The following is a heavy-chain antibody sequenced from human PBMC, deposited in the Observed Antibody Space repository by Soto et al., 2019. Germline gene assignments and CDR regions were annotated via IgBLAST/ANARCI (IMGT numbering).Heavy chain of an antibody. CDR3: ARENRDYGDYAPNWFDP. Sequence: QVQLVQSGAELKKPGSSVKVSCTASGGTFSSYAISWVRQAPGQGLEWMGGIIPIFGTANYAQKFQGRVTITADESTSTAYMEMSSLRSEDTAVDYCARENRDYGDYAPNWFDPWGQGTLVTVSS. CDR2: IIPIFGTA. CDR1: GGTFSSYA. V-gene: IGHV1-69*01. D-gene: IGHD4-17*01. J-gene: IGHJ5*02.